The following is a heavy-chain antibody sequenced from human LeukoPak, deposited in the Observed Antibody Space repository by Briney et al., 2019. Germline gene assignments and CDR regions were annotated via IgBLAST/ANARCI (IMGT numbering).Heavy chain of an antibody. Sequence: PGGSLRLSCVASGFTFSSYAMNWVRQAPGKGLEWISYIRHTGSSLYYGDSVKGRFTISRDNAKNSLYLQVDSLRAEDTAVYYCARGGYCSGGSCYSNYLDYWGQGTLVTVSS. J-gene: IGHJ4*02. D-gene: IGHD2-15*01. CDR3: ARGGYCSGGSCYSNYLDY. V-gene: IGHV3-48*03. CDR2: IRHTGSSL. CDR1: GFTFSSYA.